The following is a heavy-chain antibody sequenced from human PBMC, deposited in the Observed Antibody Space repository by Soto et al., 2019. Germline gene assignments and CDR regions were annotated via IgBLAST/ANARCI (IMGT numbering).Heavy chain of an antibody. CDR1: GFTFSSYS. J-gene: IGHJ4*02. V-gene: IGHV3-21*01. D-gene: IGHD6-19*01. CDR2: ISSSSSYI. CDR3: ARDPRNIAVAGTGGGY. Sequence: LRLSCAASGFTFSSYSMNWVRQAPGKGLEWVSSISSSSSYIYYADSVKGRFTISRDNAKNSLYLQMNSLRAEDTAVYYCARDPRNIAVAGTGGGYWGQGTLVTVSS.